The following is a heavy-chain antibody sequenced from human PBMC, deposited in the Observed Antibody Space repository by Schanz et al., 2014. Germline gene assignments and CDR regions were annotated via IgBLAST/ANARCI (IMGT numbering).Heavy chain of an antibody. Sequence: QVQLQQWGAGLLKPSETLSLTCGVFGGSISSGGYSWTWIRQPPGKGLEWIGYIYYSGSTYYNPSLKSRVTISVDTSKNQFSLNLSSATAADTAVYYCARDRGHGDLPGDIWGQGTMVTVSS. D-gene: IGHD4-17*01. V-gene: IGHV4-30-4*07. CDR3: ARDRGHGDLPGDI. CDR2: IYYSGST. CDR1: GGSISSGGYS. J-gene: IGHJ3*02.